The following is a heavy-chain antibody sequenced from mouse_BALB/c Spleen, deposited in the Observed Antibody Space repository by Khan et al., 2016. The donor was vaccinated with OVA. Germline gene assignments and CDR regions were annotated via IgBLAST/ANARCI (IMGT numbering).Heavy chain of an antibody. CDR2: ISYSGST. J-gene: IGHJ4*01. CDR3: ARDYDYHYYAMDY. Sequence: VQLKQSGPGLVKPSQSLSLTCTVTGYSITSDYAWNWIRQFPGNKLEWMGYISYSGSTSYNPSLKSRISITRDTSKNQFFLQLNSVTTEDTATYYWARDYDYHYYAMDYWGQGTSVTVSS. D-gene: IGHD2-4*01. V-gene: IGHV3-2*02. CDR1: GYSITSDYA.